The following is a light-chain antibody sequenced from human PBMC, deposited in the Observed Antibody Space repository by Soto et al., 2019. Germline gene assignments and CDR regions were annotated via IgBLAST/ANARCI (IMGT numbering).Light chain of an antibody. CDR1: QSINNKY. V-gene: IGKV3-20*01. Sequence: EIVLTQSPGTLSLSPGERATLSCRASQSINNKYLAWYQQEPGQTPRLLIHGVSIRATGIPDRFSGSGSGTDFPLTISGLEAEDFAVYYCQLYSGSPWTFGQGTKVEIK. CDR2: GVS. J-gene: IGKJ1*01. CDR3: QLYSGSPWT.